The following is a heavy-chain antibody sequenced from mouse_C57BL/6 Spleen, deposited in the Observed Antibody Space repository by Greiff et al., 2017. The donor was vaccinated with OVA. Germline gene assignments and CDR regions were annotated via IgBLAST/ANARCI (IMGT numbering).Heavy chain of an antibody. CDR2: IWTGGGT. V-gene: IGHV2-9-1*01. Sequence: VQLVESGPGLVAPSQSLSITCTVSGFSFTSYAISWVRQPPGKGLEWLGVIWTGGGTNYNSALKYRLSISKDNTKSQVFLKMNSLQTDDTAKYYCAKNSYYDYDEDCFDYWGQGTTLTVSS. CDR1: GFSFTSYA. J-gene: IGHJ2*01. D-gene: IGHD2-4*01. CDR3: AKNSYYDYDEDCFDY.